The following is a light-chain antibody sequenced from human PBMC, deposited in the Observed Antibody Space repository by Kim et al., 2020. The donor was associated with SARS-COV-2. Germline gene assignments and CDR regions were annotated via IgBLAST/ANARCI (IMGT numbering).Light chain of an antibody. V-gene: IGLV3-1*01. J-gene: IGLJ2*01. CDR1: KLGDKY. CDR3: RAWDSSTAVV. CDR2: QDS. Sequence: VAPGQPASISCSGDKLGDKYACWYQQKTGQSPVLVIYQDSKRPSGIPERFSGSNSGNTATLTTSGTQAMDEADYYCRAWDSSTAVVFGGGTQLTVL.